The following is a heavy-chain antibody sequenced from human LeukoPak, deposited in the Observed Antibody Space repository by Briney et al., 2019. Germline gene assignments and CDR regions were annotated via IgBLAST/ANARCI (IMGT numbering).Heavy chain of an antibody. D-gene: IGHD6-13*01. CDR3: ARRSSGRRPFDY. V-gene: IGHV1-46*01. Sequence: ASVKVSCKASGYTFTSYYMHWVRQAPGQGLEWMGIINPSGGSTSYAQKLQGRVTMTTDTSTSTAYMELRSLRSDDTAVYYCARRSSGRRPFDYWGQGTLVTVSS. J-gene: IGHJ4*02. CDR2: INPSGGST. CDR1: GYTFTSYY.